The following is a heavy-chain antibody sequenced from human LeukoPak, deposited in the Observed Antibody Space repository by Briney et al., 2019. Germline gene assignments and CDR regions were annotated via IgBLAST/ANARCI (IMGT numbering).Heavy chain of an antibody. CDR3: ARVARSTDY. V-gene: IGHV1-69*04. Sequence: ASVKVSCKASGYTFTSYGISWVRQAPGQGLEWMGRIIPILGIANYAQKFQGRVTITADKSTSTAYMELSSLRSEDTAVYYCARVARSTDYWGQGTLVTVSS. CDR1: GYTFTSYG. J-gene: IGHJ4*02. CDR2: IIPILGIA.